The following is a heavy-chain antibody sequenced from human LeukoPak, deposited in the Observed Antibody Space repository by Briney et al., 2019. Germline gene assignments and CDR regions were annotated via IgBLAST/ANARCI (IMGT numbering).Heavy chain of an antibody. J-gene: IGHJ5*02. CDR1: GGTFSSYA. CDR3: ARGRGTTSRDGYNS. CDR2: INPSGGST. Sequence: AAVKVSCKASGGTFSSYAISWVRQAPGQGLEWMGIINPSGGSTNYAQKFQGRVTMTRDTSTSTVYMELSSLRSDDTAVYYCARGRGTTSRDGYNSWGQGTLVTVSS. D-gene: IGHD5-24*01. V-gene: IGHV1-46*01.